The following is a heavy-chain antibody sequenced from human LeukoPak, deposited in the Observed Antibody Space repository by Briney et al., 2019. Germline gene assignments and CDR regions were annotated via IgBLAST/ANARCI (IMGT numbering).Heavy chain of an antibody. V-gene: IGHV4-59*01. Sequence: PSETLSLTCTVSGGSISSYYWSWIRQPPGKGLEWIGYIYYGGSTNYNPSLKSRVTISVDTSKNQFSLKLSSVTAADTAVYYCARLGIAAAYGHDAFDIWGQGTMVTVSS. CDR3: ARLGIAAAYGHDAFDI. D-gene: IGHD6-13*01. CDR2: IYYGGST. CDR1: GGSISSYY. J-gene: IGHJ3*02.